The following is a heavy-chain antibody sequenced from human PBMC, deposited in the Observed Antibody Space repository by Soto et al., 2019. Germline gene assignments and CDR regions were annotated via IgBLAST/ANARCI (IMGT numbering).Heavy chain of an antibody. V-gene: IGHV3-23*01. CDR2: ISGSGGST. J-gene: IGHJ4*02. CDR3: AKDSTITFGGVIVLVDY. Sequence: GGSLRLSCAASGFTFSSYAMSWVRQAPGKGLEWVSAISGSGGSTYYADSVKGRFTISRDNSKNTLYLQMNSLRAEDTAVYYCAKDSTITFGGVIVLVDYWGQGTLVTVSS. D-gene: IGHD3-16*02. CDR1: GFTFSSYA.